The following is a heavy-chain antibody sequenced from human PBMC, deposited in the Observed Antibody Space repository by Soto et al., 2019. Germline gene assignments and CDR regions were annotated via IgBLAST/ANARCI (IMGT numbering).Heavy chain of an antibody. CDR3: ATDGFSGSGKYYFDY. Sequence: EVHLLESGGGLVQPGGSLRLSCAASGFTFSNYAMNWVRQAPGKGLEWVSAISDSGDSTYYADSVKGRFTISRDKSKNALYLHMNSLTAEDTAVYYCATDGFSGSGKYYFDYWGQGTLVTVSS. CDR2: ISDSGDST. D-gene: IGHD3-10*01. CDR1: GFTFSNYA. V-gene: IGHV3-23*01. J-gene: IGHJ4*02.